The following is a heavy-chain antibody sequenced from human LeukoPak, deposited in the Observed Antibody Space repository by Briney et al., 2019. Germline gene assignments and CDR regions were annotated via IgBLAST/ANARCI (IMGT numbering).Heavy chain of an antibody. V-gene: IGHV4-4*07. CDR1: GGSMGGYY. J-gene: IGHJ4*02. Sequence: SETLSLTCTVSGGSMGGYYWSWIPQPAGKSLEWIGRIYSNGSPTYTPSLQSRITMTIDTSRNKFSLRMTSMTAADAAVYFCARDRGSSWEFWGRGTLVTVSS. CDR3: ARDRGSSWEF. CDR2: IYSNGSP. D-gene: IGHD6-13*01.